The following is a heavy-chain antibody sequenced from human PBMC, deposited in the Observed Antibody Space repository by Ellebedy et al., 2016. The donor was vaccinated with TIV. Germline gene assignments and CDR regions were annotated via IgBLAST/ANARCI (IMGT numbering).Heavy chain of an antibody. CDR2: INAGNGNT. CDR3: ARGGVGRYRTNGVCLQALDY. D-gene: IGHD2-8*01. CDR1: GYTFTSYA. J-gene: IGHJ4*02. V-gene: IGHV1-3*01. Sequence: ASVKVSCKASGYTFTSYAMHWVRQAPGQRLEWMGWINAGNGNTKYSQKFQGRVTITRDTSASTAYMELSSLRSEDTAVYYCARGGVGRYRTNGVCLQALDYWGQGTLVTVSS.